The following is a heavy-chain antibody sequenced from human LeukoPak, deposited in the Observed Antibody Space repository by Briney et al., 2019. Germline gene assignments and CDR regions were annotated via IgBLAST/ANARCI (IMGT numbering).Heavy chain of an antibody. Sequence: SETLSLTCAVYGGSFSGYYWSWIRQPPGKGLEWIGYIYYSGSTNYNPSLKSRVTISVDTSKNQFSLKLSSVTAADTAVYYCARGVSYYDSSGYKHWGQGTLVTVSS. V-gene: IGHV4-59*01. D-gene: IGHD3-22*01. CDR1: GGSFSGYY. CDR2: IYYSGST. CDR3: ARGVSYYDSSGYKH. J-gene: IGHJ1*01.